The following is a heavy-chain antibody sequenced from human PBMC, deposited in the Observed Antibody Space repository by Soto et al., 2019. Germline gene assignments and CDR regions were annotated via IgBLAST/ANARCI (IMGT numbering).Heavy chain of an antibody. J-gene: IGHJ6*02. CDR2: ISCSGGST. CDR3: AKDLVPPPRPHYGMDV. CDR1: GFTFWSYS. V-gene: IGHV3-23*01. Sequence: GGALRISCAGSGFTFWSYSMSWVRPAPGKGLEWVSAISCSGGSTYYAGSVKGRFTISRDNSKNTLYLQMNSLRAEDTAVYYCAKDLVPPPRPHYGMDVWGQGTTVTVSS.